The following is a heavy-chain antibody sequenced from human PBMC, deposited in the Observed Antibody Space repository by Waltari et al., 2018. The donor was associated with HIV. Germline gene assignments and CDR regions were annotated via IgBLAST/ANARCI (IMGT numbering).Heavy chain of an antibody. CDR2: SYYSWST. D-gene: IGHD3-22*01. Sequence: QVQLQESGPGLVKPSETLSLTCTVSGGSITSHYWSWVRQPPGKGRELIGYSYYSWSTNYNPSLKSRVTISVDTSKNQFSLKLTSVTAADTAVYYCARFASEIFDSSGYSFDYWGQGALVTVPS. CDR3: ARFASEIFDSSGYSFDY. CDR1: GGSITSHY. V-gene: IGHV4-59*08. J-gene: IGHJ4*02.